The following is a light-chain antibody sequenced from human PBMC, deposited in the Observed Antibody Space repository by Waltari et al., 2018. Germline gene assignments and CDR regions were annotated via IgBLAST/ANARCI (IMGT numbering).Light chain of an antibody. CDR3: AAWDHSLHAWV. CDR1: SSNVGGND. Sequence: QSVLTQPPSASGTPGQRVTISCSGTSSNVGGNDVNWYRQLPGTAPKVLIYSNNRRPSGVPDRFSGSKSGTSASLAISGLLSEDEADYYCAAWDHSLHAWVFGGGTKLTVL. CDR2: SNN. V-gene: IGLV1-44*01. J-gene: IGLJ3*02.